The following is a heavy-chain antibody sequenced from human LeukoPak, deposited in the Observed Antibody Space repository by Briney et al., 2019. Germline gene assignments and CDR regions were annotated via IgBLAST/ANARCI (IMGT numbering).Heavy chain of an antibody. D-gene: IGHD3-22*01. CDR2: IHPSGTL. J-gene: IGHJ4*02. V-gene: IGHV4-31*03. CDR1: GASFSSGDQY. Sequence: SETLSLTCTVSGASFSSGDQYWNWIRQSPGRGLEWIGSIHPSGTLYNNPSLESRVTMSMDTSKNQFSLNLNSVTAADTAVYFCSRGLDSRKLGYWGEGTLVTLYS. CDR3: SRGLDSRKLGY.